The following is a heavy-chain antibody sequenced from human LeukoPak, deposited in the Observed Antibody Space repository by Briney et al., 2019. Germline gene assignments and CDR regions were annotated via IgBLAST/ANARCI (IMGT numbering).Heavy chain of an antibody. Sequence: ASVTVSCKASGYTFTRYYMHWVRQPPRQGLAWMGWINPNSGGANYGQKFQGRVTMTRDTYISTAYMELSRLRSDDTAVYYCASAHPYCSSTSCYPDNWFDPWGQGTLVTVSS. CDR2: INPNSGGA. CDR3: ASAHPYCSSTSCYPDNWFDP. D-gene: IGHD2-2*01. CDR1: GYTFTRYY. J-gene: IGHJ5*02. V-gene: IGHV1-2*02.